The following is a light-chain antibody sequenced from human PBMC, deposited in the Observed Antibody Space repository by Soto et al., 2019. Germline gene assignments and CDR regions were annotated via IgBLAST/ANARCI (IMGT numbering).Light chain of an antibody. Sequence: DIQFTQSPSFLSAYVGDRPTITCRASQGISNFLAWYQQKQGNXPKXXIYAASTLQDHVPSRFSGSGSGTELTITISGLQPEDFATYYCQHLNSYPLTFGGGTKVDI. CDR1: QGISNF. CDR2: AAS. V-gene: IGKV1-9*01. CDR3: QHLNSYPLT. J-gene: IGKJ4*01.